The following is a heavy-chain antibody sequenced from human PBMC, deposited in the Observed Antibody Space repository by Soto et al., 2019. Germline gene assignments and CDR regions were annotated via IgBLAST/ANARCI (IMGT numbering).Heavy chain of an antibody. CDR2: IDNNGVT. D-gene: IGHD2-15*01. CDR1: GGSVYSNGHY. V-gene: IGHV4-39*01. CDR3: GKILVGATGHTDADS. J-gene: IGHJ4*02. Sequence: SETLSLTCIVSGGSVYSNGHYWVWIRQPPGKGLEWIGSIDNNGVTNYNSSLKSRVTISRDTSKNQFSLRSTSVTAADTAVYYCGKILVGATGHTDADSWGPGTLVTVSS.